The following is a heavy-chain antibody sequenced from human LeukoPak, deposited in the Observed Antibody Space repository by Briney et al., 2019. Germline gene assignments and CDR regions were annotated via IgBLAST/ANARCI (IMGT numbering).Heavy chain of an antibody. CDR2: IYYSGST. V-gene: IGHV4-39*01. Sequence: SETLSLTCTVSGVSISSSSYYWGWIRQPPGKGLEWIGSIYYSGSTYYNPSLKSRVTISVDTSKNQFSLKLSSVTAADTAVYYCARLIGTPRAFDIWGQGTMVTVSS. CDR3: ARLIGTPRAFDI. CDR1: GVSISSSSYY. D-gene: IGHD1-1*01. J-gene: IGHJ3*02.